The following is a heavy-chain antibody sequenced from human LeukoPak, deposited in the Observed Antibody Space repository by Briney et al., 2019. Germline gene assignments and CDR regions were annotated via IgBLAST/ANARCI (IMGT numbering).Heavy chain of an antibody. V-gene: IGHV4-59*04. J-gene: IGHJ4*02. CDR1: GGSISSYY. CDR3: ARHVPSGIAAAGRGKFDY. CDR2: IYYSGST. D-gene: IGHD6-13*01. Sequence: SETLSLTCTVSGGSISSYYWSWIRQPPGKGLEWIGYIYYSGSTYYNPSLKSRVTISVDTSKNQFSLKLSSVTAADTAVYYCARHVPSGIAAAGRGKFDYWGQGTLVTVSS.